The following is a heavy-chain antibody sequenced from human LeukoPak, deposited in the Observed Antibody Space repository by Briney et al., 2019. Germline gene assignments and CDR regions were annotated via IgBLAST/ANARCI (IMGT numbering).Heavy chain of an antibody. V-gene: IGHV4-59*11. Sequence: PSGTLSLTCTVSGGSISSQYWSWIRQPPGKGLEWIGYIFYSGSTNYSPSLKSRVTISVDTSKNQFSLKLSSVTAADTAVYYCARDLYRDHAFDIWGQGTMVTVSS. CDR3: ARDLYRDHAFDI. CDR2: IFYSGST. D-gene: IGHD1-14*01. J-gene: IGHJ3*02. CDR1: GGSISSQY.